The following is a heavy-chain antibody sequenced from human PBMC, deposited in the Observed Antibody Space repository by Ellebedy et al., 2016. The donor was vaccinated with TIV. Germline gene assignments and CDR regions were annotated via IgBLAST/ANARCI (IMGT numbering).Heavy chain of an antibody. Sequence: AASVKVSCKASGFIFSRYAIHWVRQAPGQRPEWMGWVDGDNVNTKYSQNLQGRVTITRDTSASTVYMELSSLRSEDTAVYYCASPRTHGRGRVYYYGMDVWGQGTTVTVSS. CDR3: ASPRTHGRGRVYYYGMDV. D-gene: IGHD3-16*01. CDR1: GFIFSRYA. V-gene: IGHV1-3*01. J-gene: IGHJ6*02. CDR2: VDGDNVNT.